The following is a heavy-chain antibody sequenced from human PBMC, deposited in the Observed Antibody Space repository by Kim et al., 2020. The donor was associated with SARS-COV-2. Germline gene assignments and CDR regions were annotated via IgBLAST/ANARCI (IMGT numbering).Heavy chain of an antibody. D-gene: IGHD2-8*02. CDR3: ARVVLVGATSAIDY. V-gene: IGHV3-30*01. Sequence: DTLEGRFTIARDNPTNTLVLQMNSLGAEDTAVYYCARVVLVGATSAIDYWGQGTLVTVSS. J-gene: IGHJ4*02.